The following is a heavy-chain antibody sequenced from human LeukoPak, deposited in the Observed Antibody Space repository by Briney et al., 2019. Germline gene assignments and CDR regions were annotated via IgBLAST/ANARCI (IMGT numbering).Heavy chain of an antibody. V-gene: IGHV3-30*01. D-gene: IGHD2-2*02. CDR2: ISSDGSNK. CDR1: GFTFSSFA. Sequence: PGGSLRLSCAASGFTFSSFAIHWVRQAPGKGLEWLAVISSDGSNKFYADSVRGRFTISRDNSKNTLNLQMNSLRPEDTAVYYCARDRPVGVPIAISYDLDSWGQGTLVSVSS. CDR3: ARDRPVGVPIAISYDLDS. J-gene: IGHJ4*02.